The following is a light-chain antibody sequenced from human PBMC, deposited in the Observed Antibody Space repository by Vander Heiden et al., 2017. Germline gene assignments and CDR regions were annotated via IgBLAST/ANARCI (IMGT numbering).Light chain of an antibody. V-gene: IGLV1-51*01. Sequence: QSVLTQPPSVSAAPVQKVTISCSGSSSNIGNNYVSWYQRVPGADPKILIFDNNDRPSGSPDRFSGSNSGTSATLGITGLQTGDEADYYCGTWDSSLSAYVFGTGTKVTVL. CDR2: DNN. J-gene: IGLJ1*01. CDR1: SSNIGNNY. CDR3: GTWDSSLSAYV.